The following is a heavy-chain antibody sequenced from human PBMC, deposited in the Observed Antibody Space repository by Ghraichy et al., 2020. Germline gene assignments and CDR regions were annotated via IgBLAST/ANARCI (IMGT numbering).Heavy chain of an antibody. Sequence: SETLSLTCAVYGGSFSGYYWSWIRQPPGKGLEWIGEINHSGSTNYNPSLKSRVTISVDTSKNQFSLKLSSVTAADTAVYYCASRLVPARPLRYWGQGTLVTVSS. V-gene: IGHV4-34*01. CDR1: GGSFSGYY. D-gene: IGHD6-6*01. CDR3: ASRLVPARPLRY. J-gene: IGHJ4*02. CDR2: INHSGST.